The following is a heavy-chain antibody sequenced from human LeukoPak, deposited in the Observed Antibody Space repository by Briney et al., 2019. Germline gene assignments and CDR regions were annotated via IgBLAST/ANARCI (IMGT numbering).Heavy chain of an antibody. Sequence: SVKVSCKASGYTFTSYGISWVRQAPGQGLEWMGGIIPIFGTANYAQKFQGRVTITADESTSTAYMELSSLRSEDTAVYYCARLTTVKAFDIWGQGTMVTVSS. CDR1: GYTFTSYG. CDR2: IIPIFGTA. J-gene: IGHJ3*02. D-gene: IGHD4-17*01. CDR3: ARLTTVKAFDI. V-gene: IGHV1-69*13.